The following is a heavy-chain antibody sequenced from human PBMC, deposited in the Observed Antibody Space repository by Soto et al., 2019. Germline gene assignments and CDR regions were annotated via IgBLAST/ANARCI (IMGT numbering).Heavy chain of an antibody. CDR3: AGYGGVSSHDY. CDR1: GGSISSYY. V-gene: IGHV4-59*01. Sequence: SETLSLTCTVSGGSISSYYWSWIRQPPGKGLEWIGYIYYSGSTNYNPSLKSRVTISVDTSKNQFSLKLSSVTAADTAVYYCAGYGGVSSHDYWGQGTLVTVSS. D-gene: IGHD3-16*01. J-gene: IGHJ4*02. CDR2: IYYSGST.